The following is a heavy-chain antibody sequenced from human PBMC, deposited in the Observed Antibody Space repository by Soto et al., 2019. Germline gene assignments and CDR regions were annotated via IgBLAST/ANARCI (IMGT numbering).Heavy chain of an antibody. CDR3: AADHGALYSGYYYYYGMDV. CDR2: IVVGSGNT. J-gene: IGHJ6*02. D-gene: IGHD2-15*01. Sequence: QMQLVQSGPEVKKPGTSVKVSCKASGFTFTSSAVQWVRQARGQRLEWIGWIVVGSGNTNYAQKFQERVTITRDMSKSTAYMELSSLRSEDTAVYYCAADHGALYSGYYYYYGMDVWGQGTTVTVSS. V-gene: IGHV1-58*01. CDR1: GFTFTSSA.